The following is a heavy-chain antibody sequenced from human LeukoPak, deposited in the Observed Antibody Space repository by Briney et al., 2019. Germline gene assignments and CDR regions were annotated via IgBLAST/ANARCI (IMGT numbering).Heavy chain of an antibody. CDR2: INHSGST. V-gene: IGHV4-34*01. CDR3: ARKNTDRTNYYFDY. Sequence: SETLSLTCAVYGGSLSGYYWSWIRQPPGKGLEWIGEINHSGSTNYNPSLKSRVTISVDTSKNQFSLKLSSVTAADTAVYYCARKNTDRTNYYFDYWGQGTLVTVSS. D-gene: IGHD1-14*01. CDR1: GGSLSGYY. J-gene: IGHJ4*02.